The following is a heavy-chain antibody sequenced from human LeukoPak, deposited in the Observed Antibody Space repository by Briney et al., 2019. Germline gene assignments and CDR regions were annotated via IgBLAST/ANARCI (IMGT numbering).Heavy chain of an antibody. Sequence: PGGSLILSCAGTGFTYISDNMNWLGEAPGKGLEWGSCISSGSSTKYYADSVKGRFTISRDNAKNSLYLQKSSLMNDDTAVYYCARIRSSYYFDYWIQGTLTIVSS. J-gene: IGHJ4*02. CDR1: GFTYISDN. V-gene: IGHV3-48*02. D-gene: IGHD2-2*01. CDR2: ISSGSSTK. CDR3: ARIRSSYYFDY.